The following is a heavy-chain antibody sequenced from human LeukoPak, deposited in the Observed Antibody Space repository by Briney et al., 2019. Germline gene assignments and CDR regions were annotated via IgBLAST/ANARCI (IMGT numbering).Heavy chain of an antibody. Sequence: SETLSLTCTVSGGSIGSSSYYWGWIRQPPGKGLEWIGSIYYSGSTYYNPSLKSRVTISVDTSKNQFSLKLSSVTAADTAVYYCARYLSARRYYSGSSGGWAFDIWGQGTMVTVSS. CDR2: IYYSGST. CDR3: ARYLSARRYYSGSSGGWAFDI. D-gene: IGHD1-26*01. CDR1: GGSIGSSSYY. J-gene: IGHJ3*02. V-gene: IGHV4-39*07.